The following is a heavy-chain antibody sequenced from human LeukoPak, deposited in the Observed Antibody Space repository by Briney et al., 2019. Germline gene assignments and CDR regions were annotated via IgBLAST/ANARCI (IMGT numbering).Heavy chain of an antibody. CDR2: IKSKTDGGTT. V-gene: IGHV3-15*01. D-gene: IGHD2-2*01. Sequence: PGGSLRLSCAASGFTFSNAWMSWVRQAPGKGLEWVGRIKSKTDGGTTDYAAPVKGRFTISRDDSKNTLYLQMNSLKTEDTAVYYCTTEDKRYCSSTSCRVNYWGQGTLVTVSS. CDR3: TTEDKRYCSSTSCRVNY. CDR1: GFTFSNAW. J-gene: IGHJ4*02.